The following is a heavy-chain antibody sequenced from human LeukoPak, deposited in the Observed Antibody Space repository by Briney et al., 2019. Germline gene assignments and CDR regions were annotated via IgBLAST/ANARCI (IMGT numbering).Heavy chain of an antibody. Sequence: SVKVSCKASGGTFSSYAISWVRQAPGQGLEWMGGIIPIFGTANYAQKFQGRVTITADESTSTAYMELSSLRSEDTAVYYCARDQDAAAKVGFDYWGQGTLVTVSS. J-gene: IGHJ4*02. V-gene: IGHV1-69*13. CDR2: IIPIFGTA. D-gene: IGHD6-13*01. CDR3: ARDQDAAAKVGFDY. CDR1: GGTFSSYA.